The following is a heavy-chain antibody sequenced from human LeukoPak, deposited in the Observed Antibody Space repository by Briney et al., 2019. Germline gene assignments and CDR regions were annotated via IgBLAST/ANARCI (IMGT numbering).Heavy chain of an antibody. D-gene: IGHD2-2*01. V-gene: IGHV4-30-4*08. CDR2: IYYSGST. CDR1: GGSISSGDYY. J-gene: IGHJ4*02. Sequence: PSQTLSLTCTVSGGSISSGDYYWSWIRQPPGKGLEWIGYIYYSGSTYYNPSLKSRVTISVDTSKNQFSLKLSSVTAADTAVYHCARQEIYCSSTSCFGNYFDYWGQGTLVTASS. CDR3: ARQEIYCSSTSCFGNYFDY.